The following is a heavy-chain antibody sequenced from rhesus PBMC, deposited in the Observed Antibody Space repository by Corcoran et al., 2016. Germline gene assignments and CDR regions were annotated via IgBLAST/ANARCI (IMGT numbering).Heavy chain of an antibody. CDR1: GGSLSSNY. D-gene: IGHD1-44*02. Sequence: QVQLQESGPELVKPSETLSLTCAVSGGSLSSNYWSWIRHPPGKGLEWIGYIGGSSGSTNENHSLKSRVTIATDTAKNQFSLKLSSVTAADTAVYYGAGGRGRGVFDYWGQGVLVTVSS. V-gene: IGHV4-165*01. CDR2: IGGSSGST. J-gene: IGHJ4*01. CDR3: AGGRGRGVFDY.